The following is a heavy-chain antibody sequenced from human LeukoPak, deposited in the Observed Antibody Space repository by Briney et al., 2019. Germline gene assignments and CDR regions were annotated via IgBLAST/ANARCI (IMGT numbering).Heavy chain of an antibody. CDR2: IRYDGNNK. V-gene: IGHV3-30*02. CDR1: GFTFSDYS. Sequence: GGSLRLSCAASGFTFSDYSMHWVRQAPGKGLNWVAFIRYDGNNKYYADSVKGRFTISRDNSKNTLYLQMNSLRAEDTAVYYCAKEALAAYYFDYWGQGTLVTVSS. CDR3: AKEALAAYYFDY. J-gene: IGHJ4*02.